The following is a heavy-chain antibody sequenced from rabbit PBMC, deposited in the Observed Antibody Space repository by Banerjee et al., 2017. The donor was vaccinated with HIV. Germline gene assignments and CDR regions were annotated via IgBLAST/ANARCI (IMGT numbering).Heavy chain of an antibody. Sequence: QEQLVESGGGLVKPGGTLTLTCKASGIDFSSYGISWVRQAPGKGLEWIAYIYPDYGSTDYASWVNGRFTISLDNAQNTVFLQMTSLTAADTATYFCARAGYAGYGYGYFNLWGQGTLVTVS. V-gene: IGHV1S47*01. CDR2: IYPDYGST. CDR3: ARAGYAGYGYGYFNL. CDR1: GIDFSSYG. J-gene: IGHJ4*01. D-gene: IGHD6-1*01.